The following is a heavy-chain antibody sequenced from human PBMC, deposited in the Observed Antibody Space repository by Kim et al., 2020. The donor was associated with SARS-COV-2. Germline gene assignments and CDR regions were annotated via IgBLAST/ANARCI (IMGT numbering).Heavy chain of an antibody. V-gene: IGHV4-39*07. Sequence: LPSRVPISKDTSKNQFSLTLSSVTAADTAVYYCARAGIHDSSGYFGALDYWGQGTLVTVSS. CDR3: ARAGIHDSSGYFGALDY. J-gene: IGHJ4*02. D-gene: IGHD3-22*01.